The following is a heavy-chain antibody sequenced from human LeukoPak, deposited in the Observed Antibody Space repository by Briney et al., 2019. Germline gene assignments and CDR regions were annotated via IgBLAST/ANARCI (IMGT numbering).Heavy chain of an antibody. J-gene: IGHJ6*02. CDR2: ISGSGGST. D-gene: IGHD2-2*01. CDR3: AKGSQLLLDGLDV. CDR1: GFTFSSYV. V-gene: IGHV3-23*01. Sequence: GGSLRLSCAASGFTFSSYVMSWVRQAPGKGLEWVSVISGSGGSTYYADSVKGRFTISRDNSKNTLYLQMNSLRAEDTAVYYCAKGSQLLLDGLDVWGQGTTVTVSS.